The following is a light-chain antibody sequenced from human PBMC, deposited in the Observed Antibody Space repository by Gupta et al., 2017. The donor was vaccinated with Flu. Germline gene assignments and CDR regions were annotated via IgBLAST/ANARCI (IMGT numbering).Light chain of an antibody. J-gene: IGLJ3*02. CDR3: AAWDDSRNSWV. CDR1: SSNIGYYT. CDR2: RNN. Sequence: QSVLTQPTSVSGTPGQRVTMSCSGSSSNIGYYTVSWYQQLPGTAPKLLIYRNNQRPSGVPDRFSGSKSGTSAALAISGLQAEDEADYYCAAWDDSRNSWVFGGGTKLTVL. V-gene: IGLV1-44*01.